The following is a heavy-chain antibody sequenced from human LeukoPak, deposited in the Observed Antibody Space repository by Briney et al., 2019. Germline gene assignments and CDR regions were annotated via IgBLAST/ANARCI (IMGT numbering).Heavy chain of an antibody. D-gene: IGHD5-24*01. CDR1: GFTFSSYW. J-gene: IGHJ4*02. CDR3: ARGRDGYNYPLDY. V-gene: IGHV3-74*01. CDR2: INSDGSST. Sequence: PGGSLRLSCAASGFTFSSYWMHWVRQAPGKGLVWVSRINSDGSSTSYADSVKGRFTISRDNAKNTLYLQMNSLRAEDTAVYYCARGRDGYNYPLDYWGQGTLVTVSS.